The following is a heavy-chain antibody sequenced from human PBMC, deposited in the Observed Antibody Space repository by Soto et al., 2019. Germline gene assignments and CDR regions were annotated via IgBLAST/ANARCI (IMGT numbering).Heavy chain of an antibody. CDR1: GYTFTGYY. J-gene: IGHJ5*02. CDR3: ARPITMVRGALDP. D-gene: IGHD3-10*01. V-gene: IGHV1-2*02. Sequence: ASVKVSCKASGYTFTGYYMHWVRQAPGQGLEWMGWINPNSGGTNYAQKFQGRVTMTRDTSISTAYMELSRLRSDDTAVYYCARPITMVRGALDPCGQGTLVTVSS. CDR2: INPNSGGT.